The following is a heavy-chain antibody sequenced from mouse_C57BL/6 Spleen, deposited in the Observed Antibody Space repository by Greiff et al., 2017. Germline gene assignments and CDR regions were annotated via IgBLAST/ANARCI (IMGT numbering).Heavy chain of an antibody. CDR2: IYPGSGST. D-gene: IGHD2-4*01. Sequence: QVQLQQPGAELVKPGASVKMSCKASGYTFTSYWITWVKQRPGQGLEWIGDIYPGSGSTNYNEKFKSKATLTVDTSSSTAYMQLSSLTSEDSAVYYCARSGYDSAWFAYWGQGTLVTVSA. CDR1: GYTFTSYW. V-gene: IGHV1-55*01. CDR3: ARSGYDSAWFAY. J-gene: IGHJ3*01.